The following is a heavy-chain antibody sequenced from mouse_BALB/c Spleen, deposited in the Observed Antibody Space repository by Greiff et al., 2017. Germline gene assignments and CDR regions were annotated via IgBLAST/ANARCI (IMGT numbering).Heavy chain of an antibody. D-gene: IGHD2-1*01. J-gene: IGHJ4*01. CDR3: AREGVYYGPYYAMDY. CDR2: ISSGSSTI. Sequence: EVHLVESGGGLVQPGGSRKLSCAASGFTFSSFGMHWVRQAPEKGLEWVAYISSGSSTIYYADTVKGRFTISRDNPKNTLFLQMTSLRSEDTAMYYCAREGVYYGPYYAMDYWGQGTSVTVSS. CDR1: GFTFSSFG. V-gene: IGHV5-17*02.